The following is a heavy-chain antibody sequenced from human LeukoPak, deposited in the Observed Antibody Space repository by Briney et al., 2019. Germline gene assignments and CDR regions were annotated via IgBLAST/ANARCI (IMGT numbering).Heavy chain of an antibody. V-gene: IGHV3-7*01. CDR2: IKQDGSEK. Sequence: GGSLRLSCAASGFTFSSYSMNWVRQAPGKGLEWVANIKQDGSEKYYVDSVKGRFTISRDNAKNSLYLQMNSLRGEDTAVYYCARETNSGGDYYFDYWGQGTLVTVSS. D-gene: IGHD1-26*01. CDR3: ARETNSGGDYYFDY. J-gene: IGHJ4*02. CDR1: GFTFSSYS.